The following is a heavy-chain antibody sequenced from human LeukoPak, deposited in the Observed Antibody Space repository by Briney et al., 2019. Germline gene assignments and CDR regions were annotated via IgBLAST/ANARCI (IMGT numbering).Heavy chain of an antibody. Sequence: SEPLSLTRTVSGVSISSYYWSWLRQPPGKGLEWRGYIYTSGSTNYNPSLKSRVTISVDTSKNQFSLKLSSVTAADTAVYYCARLRTTVTTFGYYYYYMDVWGKGTTVTVSS. D-gene: IGHD4-17*01. V-gene: IGHV4-4*09. J-gene: IGHJ6*03. CDR3: ARLRTTVTTFGYYYYYMDV. CDR1: GVSISSYY. CDR2: IYTSGST.